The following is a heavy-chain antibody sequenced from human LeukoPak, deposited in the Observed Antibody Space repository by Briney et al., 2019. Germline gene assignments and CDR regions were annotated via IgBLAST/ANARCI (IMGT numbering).Heavy chain of an antibody. CDR2: ISVYDGNT. CDR1: GYSFINYG. V-gene: IGHV1-18*01. D-gene: IGHD3-10*01. CDR3: ARLWFGELAGIEY. J-gene: IGHJ4*02. Sequence: ASVKVSCKASGYSFINYGISWVRQVPGQGLEWMGLISVYDGNTNYAQKLQGRVTMTTDTSASTAYMELRSLRSDDTAVYYCARLWFGELAGIEYWGLGTLVTVSS.